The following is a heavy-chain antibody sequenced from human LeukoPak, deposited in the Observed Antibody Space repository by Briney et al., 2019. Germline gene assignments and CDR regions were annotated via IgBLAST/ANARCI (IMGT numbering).Heavy chain of an antibody. CDR1: GFTFSSYG. J-gene: IGHJ4*02. CDR2: IWYDGSNK. V-gene: IGHV3-33*01. Sequence: PGRALRLSCAASGFTFSSYGMHWVRQAPGKGLEWVAVIWYDGSNKYYADSVKGRFTISRDNSKNTLYLQMNSLRAEDTAVYYCARVWGSSGLDYWGQGTLDTVSS. D-gene: IGHD6-19*01. CDR3: ARVWGSSGLDY.